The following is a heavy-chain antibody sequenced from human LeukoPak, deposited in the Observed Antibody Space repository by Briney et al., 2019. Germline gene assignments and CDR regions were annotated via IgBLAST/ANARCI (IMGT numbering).Heavy chain of an antibody. CDR3: ARVPTNYDFWSGTGWFDP. CDR2: IYYSGST. J-gene: IGHJ5*02. D-gene: IGHD3-3*01. CDR1: GDSISSYY. Sequence: SETLSLTCTVSGDSISSYYCSWIRQPPGKGLEWIGYIYYSGSTKYNPSLKSRVTISVDTSKNQFSLKLSSVTAADTAVYYCARVPTNYDFWSGTGWFDPWGQGTLVTVSS. V-gene: IGHV4-59*01.